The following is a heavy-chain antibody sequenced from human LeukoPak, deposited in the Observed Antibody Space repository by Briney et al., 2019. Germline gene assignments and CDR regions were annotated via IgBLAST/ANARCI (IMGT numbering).Heavy chain of an antibody. CDR1: GFNFRLYW. Sequence: GGSLRLSCAASGFNFRLYWMSWVRQAPGKGLEWVANIKLDGGETFYVDSVKGRFTISRDNAKNSLFLQMNSLRAEDTAVYYCAGPSEYYYTSVWGDWGQGTLVTVSS. CDR2: IKLDGGET. D-gene: IGHD3-22*01. V-gene: IGHV3-7*01. J-gene: IGHJ4*02. CDR3: AGPSEYYYTSVWGD.